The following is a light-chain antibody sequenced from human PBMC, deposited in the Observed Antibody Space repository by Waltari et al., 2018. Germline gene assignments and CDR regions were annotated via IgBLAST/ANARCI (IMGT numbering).Light chain of an antibody. CDR2: YKSESDK. Sequence: QAVLTQPSSLSASPGASASLTCPLRTAPNVCTYRIYWSQQKPGSPPQYLLRYKSESDKKQGSGVPSRFSGSKDASANAGILLISGLQSEDEADYYCMIWYSSAWVFGGGTKLTVL. J-gene: IGLJ3*02. V-gene: IGLV5-45*02. CDR3: MIWYSSAWV. CDR1: TAPNVCTYR.